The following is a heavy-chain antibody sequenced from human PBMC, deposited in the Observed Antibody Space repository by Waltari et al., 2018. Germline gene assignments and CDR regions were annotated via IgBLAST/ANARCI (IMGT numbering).Heavy chain of an antibody. D-gene: IGHD2-15*01. CDR2: IYYSGST. Sequence: QLQLQESGPGLVKPSETLSLTCTVSGGSISSSSYYWGWIRQPPGKVLEWIGSIYYSGSTYYNPSLKSRVTISVDTSKNQFSLKLSCVTAADTAVYYCARLVRRYGGNPWGQGTLVTVSS. CDR3: ARLVRRYGGNP. J-gene: IGHJ5*02. V-gene: IGHV4-39*01. CDR1: GGSISSSSYY.